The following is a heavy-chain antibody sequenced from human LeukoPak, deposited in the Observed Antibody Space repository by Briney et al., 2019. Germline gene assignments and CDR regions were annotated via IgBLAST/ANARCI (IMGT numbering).Heavy chain of an antibody. J-gene: IGHJ4*02. CDR1: GASLSSYY. CDR2: MYYIGST. D-gene: IGHD6-6*01. CDR3: AREKYSPGAVDY. V-gene: IGHV4-59*04. Sequence: SETLSLTRTVSGASLSSYYWSCSRPPPRKGREWSGWMYYIGSTFCNPSLHSRVTISVDTSLTPFSLTVSSVPAADTAVYYCAREKYSPGAVDYWGQGSLVTVSS.